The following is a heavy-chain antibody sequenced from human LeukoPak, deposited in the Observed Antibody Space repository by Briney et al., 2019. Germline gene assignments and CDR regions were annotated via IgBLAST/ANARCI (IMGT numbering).Heavy chain of an antibody. CDR3: AKRGVVIRVILVGFHKEAYYFDS. J-gene: IGHJ4*02. CDR1: GITLSNYG. V-gene: IGHV3-23*01. Sequence: SGGSLRLSCAVSGITLSNYGMSWVRQAPGKGLEWVAGISDSGGTTSYADSVKGRFPISRDNPKNTLYLQMNSLRAEDTAVYFCAKRGVVIRVILVGFHKEAYYFDSWGQGALVTVSS. CDR2: ISDSGGTT. D-gene: IGHD3-22*01.